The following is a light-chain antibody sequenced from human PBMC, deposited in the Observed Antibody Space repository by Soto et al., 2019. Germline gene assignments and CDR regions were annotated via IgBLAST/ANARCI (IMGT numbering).Light chain of an antibody. J-gene: IGLJ3*02. Sequence: QSVLTQPASVSGSPGQSITISCTGTSSDVGGYNYVSWYQQHPGKAPKLMIYDVSNRPSGVSNRFSGSKSGNTASLTISGXXXXXEADYYCSSYTSSSTPLFGGGTKLTVL. V-gene: IGLV2-14*01. CDR3: SSYTSSSTPL. CDR2: DVS. CDR1: SSDVGGYNY.